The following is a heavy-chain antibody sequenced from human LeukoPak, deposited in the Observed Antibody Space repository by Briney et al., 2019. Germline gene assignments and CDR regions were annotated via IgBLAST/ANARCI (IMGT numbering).Heavy chain of an antibody. V-gene: IGHV3-15*01. D-gene: IGHD5-12*01. J-gene: IGHJ4*02. Sequence: GGSLRLSCAASGFTFSNAWMSWVRQAPGKGLEWVGRIKSKTDGGTTDYAAPVKGRFTISRDDSKNTLYLQMNSLKTEDTAVYYCTTDLGEWLRFDGGYWGQGTLVTVSS. CDR2: IKSKTDGGTT. CDR1: GFTFSNAW. CDR3: TTDLGEWLRFDGGY.